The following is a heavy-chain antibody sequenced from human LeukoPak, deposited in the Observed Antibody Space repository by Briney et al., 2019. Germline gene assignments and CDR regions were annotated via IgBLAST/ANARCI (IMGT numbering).Heavy chain of an antibody. J-gene: IGHJ4*02. CDR1: GGSISSYY. D-gene: IGHD1-26*01. Sequence: SETLSLTCTVSGGSISSYYWSWIRQPPGKGLEWIGYIYYSGSTNYNPSLKSRVTISVDTSKNQFSLKLSSVTAADTAVYYCASMGYYYYYFDYWGQGTLVTVSS. V-gene: IGHV4-59*01. CDR2: IYYSGST. CDR3: ASMGYYYYYFDY.